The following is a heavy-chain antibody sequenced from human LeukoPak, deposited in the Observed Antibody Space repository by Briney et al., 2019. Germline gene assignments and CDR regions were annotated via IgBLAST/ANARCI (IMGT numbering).Heavy chain of an antibody. V-gene: IGHV1-69*05. Sequence: SVKVSCKASGGTFSSYAISWVRQAPGQGLEWMGRIIPISGTANYAQKFQGRVTITTDESTSTAYMELSSLRSEDTAVYYCARGVSFGELLPYNWFDPWGQGTLVTVSS. J-gene: IGHJ5*02. CDR2: IIPISGTA. CDR1: GGTFSSYA. CDR3: ARGVSFGELLPYNWFDP. D-gene: IGHD3-10*01.